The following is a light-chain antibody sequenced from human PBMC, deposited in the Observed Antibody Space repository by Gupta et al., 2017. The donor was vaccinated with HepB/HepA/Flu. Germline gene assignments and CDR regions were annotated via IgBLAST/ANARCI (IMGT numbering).Light chain of an antibody. CDR3: QQEINWPWT. CDR1: QSVGSN. Sequence: EIVMTHPPAPLSVSPGESATLSCSASQSVGSNLAWYQQKPGQAPRLLIYGASTRATGIPGRISGSGSGTEFTLTISRRQAEDFAVYYCQQEINWPWTFGQGTKVEIK. J-gene: IGKJ1*01. CDR2: GAS. V-gene: IGKV3-15*01.